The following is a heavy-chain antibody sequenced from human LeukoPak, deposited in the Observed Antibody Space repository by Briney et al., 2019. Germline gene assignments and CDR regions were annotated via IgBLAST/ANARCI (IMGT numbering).Heavy chain of an antibody. CDR2: IYYSGST. J-gene: IGHJ6*02. Sequence: PSETLSLTCTVSGGSISIYYWSWIRQPPGKGLEWIGYIYYSGSTNYNPSLKSRVTISVDTSKNQFSLKLSSVTAADTAVYYCASRAYYYYGMDVWGQGTTVTVSS. CDR3: ASRAYYYYGMDV. V-gene: IGHV4-59*08. CDR1: GGSISIYY.